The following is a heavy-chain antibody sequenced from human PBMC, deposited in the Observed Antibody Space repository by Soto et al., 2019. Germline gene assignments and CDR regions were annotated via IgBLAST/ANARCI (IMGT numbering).Heavy chain of an antibody. V-gene: IGHV3-23*01. J-gene: IGHJ4*02. CDR1: AFNLSSYA. Sequence: AGSLRLSCAASAFNLSSYAMSWVRQAPGKGLEWVSAISGSGGSTYYAASVKGRFTISRDNSKHTLYLQMNSLRAEDTAVYYCAYSSTPFDYWGQGTLVTVSS. D-gene: IGHD6-13*01. CDR3: AYSSTPFDY. CDR2: ISGSGGST.